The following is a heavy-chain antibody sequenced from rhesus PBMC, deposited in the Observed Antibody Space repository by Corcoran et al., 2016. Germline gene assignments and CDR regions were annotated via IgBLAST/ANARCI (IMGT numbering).Heavy chain of an antibody. CDR1: GGSISSSD. CDR3: ARDRTDYYYDSGYYGYDAFDF. CDR2: NYGNVSST. D-gene: IGHD3-28*01. Sequence: QLQLQESGPGLVKPSETLSVTCAVSGGSISSSDWSWIRQAPGKGLEWIGDNYGNVSSTNYNPTLMGRITLSVDTSKNQLSLKLSSVATADTAVYYCARDRTDYYYDSGYYGYDAFDFWGQGLRVTVSS. V-gene: IGHV4-169*02. J-gene: IGHJ3*01.